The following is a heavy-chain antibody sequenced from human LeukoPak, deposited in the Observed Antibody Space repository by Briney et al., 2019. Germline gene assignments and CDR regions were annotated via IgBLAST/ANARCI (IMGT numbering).Heavy chain of an antibody. Sequence: ASVKVSCKVSGYTFTSYDINWVRQATGQGLEWMGWMNPNSGNTGYAQKFQGRVTITRNTSISTAYMELSSLRSEDTAVCYCARGGVYYDFWSGYHDAFDIWGQGTMVTVSS. J-gene: IGHJ3*02. CDR3: ARGGVYYDFWSGYHDAFDI. CDR2: MNPNSGNT. V-gene: IGHV1-8*03. CDR1: GYTFTSYD. D-gene: IGHD3-3*01.